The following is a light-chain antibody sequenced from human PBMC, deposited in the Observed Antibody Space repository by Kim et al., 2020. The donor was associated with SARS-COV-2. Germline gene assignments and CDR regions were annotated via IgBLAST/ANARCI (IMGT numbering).Light chain of an antibody. CDR3: CSYAGNYIWV. J-gene: IGLJ3*02. V-gene: IGLV2-11*03. CDR1: SSDVGAYDS. Sequence: GRSVTISCTGTSSDVGAYDSLSWYQQHPGKVPKLIIYDVTQRPSGVPDRFSGSKSANTASLTISGLQAEDEADYFCCSYAGNYIWVFGGGTKLTVL. CDR2: DVT.